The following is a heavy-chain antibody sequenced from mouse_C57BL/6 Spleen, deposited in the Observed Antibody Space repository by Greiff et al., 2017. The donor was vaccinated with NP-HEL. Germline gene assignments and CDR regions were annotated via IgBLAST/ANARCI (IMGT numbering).Heavy chain of an antibody. CDR1: GYTFTDYE. Sequence: QVQLQQSGAELVRPGASVTLSCKASGYTFTDYEMHWVKQTPVHGLEWIGAIDPETGGTAYNQKFKGKAILTADKSSSTAFMELRSLTSEVSSVDYGTRYGSTVFDYWGQGTTLTVSS. CDR2: IDPETGGT. V-gene: IGHV1-15*01. D-gene: IGHD1-1*01. CDR3: TRYGSTVFDY. J-gene: IGHJ2*01.